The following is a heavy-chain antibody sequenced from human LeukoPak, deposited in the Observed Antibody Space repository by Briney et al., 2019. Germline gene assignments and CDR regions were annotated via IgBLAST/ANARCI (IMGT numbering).Heavy chain of an antibody. V-gene: IGHV4-31*03. CDR3: ARRRPNYPPDN. J-gene: IGHJ4*02. CDR2: IYYSGST. CDR1: GGSISSGGYY. Sequence: PSQTLSLTCTVSGGSISSGGYYWSWIRQHPGKGLEWIGFIYYSGSTYYNPSLKSRVTISVDTSKNQFSLKLSSVTAADTAVYYCARRRPNYPPDNWGQGALVTVSS. D-gene: IGHD2-8*01.